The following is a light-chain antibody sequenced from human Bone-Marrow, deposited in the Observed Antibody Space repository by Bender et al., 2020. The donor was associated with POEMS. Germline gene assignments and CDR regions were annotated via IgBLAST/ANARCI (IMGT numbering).Light chain of an antibody. J-gene: IGLJ2*01. CDR1: ISDVGSYDL. V-gene: IGLV2-23*02. CDR2: EVV. CDR3: CSYAGSSTLI. Sequence: QSALTQPASVSASLGQSITISCTGTISDVGSYDLVSWYQKHPGKAPKLMIFEVVKRPSGVSDRFSGSKSGNTASLTISGLQAEDEADYYCCSYAGSSTLIFGGGTKLTAL.